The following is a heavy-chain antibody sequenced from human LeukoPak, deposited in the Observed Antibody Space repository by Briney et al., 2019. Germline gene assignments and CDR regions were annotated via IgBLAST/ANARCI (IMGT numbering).Heavy chain of an antibody. J-gene: IGHJ6*02. D-gene: IGHD3-22*01. CDR2: IYYSGST. Sequence: PSETLSLTCTVSGGSISSYYWSWIRQPPGKGLEWIGYIYYSGSTNYNPSLKSRVTISVDTSKNQFSLKLSSVTAADTAVYYCARVYDSSGYYYNDYYYYGMDVWGQGTTVTVSS. V-gene: IGHV4-59*01. CDR3: ARVYDSSGYYYNDYYYYGMDV. CDR1: GGSISSYY.